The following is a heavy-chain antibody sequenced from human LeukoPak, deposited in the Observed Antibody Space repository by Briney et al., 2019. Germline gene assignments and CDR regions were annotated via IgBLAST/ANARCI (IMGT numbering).Heavy chain of an antibody. Sequence: GASVKVSCKASGYTFTGYYMHWVRQAPGQGLEWRGWINPNRGGTNYAQKFQGRDTMTRDTASSTAYMELSRLRSDDTAVYYCARGEFDYGSGSSAYYYYMDVWGKGTTVTISS. CDR1: GYTFTGYY. CDR2: INPNRGGT. CDR3: ARGEFDYGSGSSAYYYYMDV. J-gene: IGHJ6*03. D-gene: IGHD3-10*01. V-gene: IGHV1-2*02.